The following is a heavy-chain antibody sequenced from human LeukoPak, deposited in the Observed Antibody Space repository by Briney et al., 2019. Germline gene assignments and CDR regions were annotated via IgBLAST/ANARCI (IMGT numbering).Heavy chain of an antibody. CDR1: GGSFSGYY. V-gene: IGHV4-34*01. J-gene: IGHJ5*02. CDR3: ARGRTVTTGRNWFDP. D-gene: IGHD4-17*01. CDR2: INHSGST. Sequence: MPSETLSLTCAVYGGSFSGYYWSWIRQPPGKGLEWIGEINHSGSTNYNPSLKSRVTISVDTSKNQFSLKLSSVTAADTAVYYCARGRTVTTGRNWFDPWGQGTLVTVSS.